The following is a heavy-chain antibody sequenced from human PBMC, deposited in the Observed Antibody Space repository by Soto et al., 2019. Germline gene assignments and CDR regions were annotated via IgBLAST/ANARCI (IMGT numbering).Heavy chain of an antibody. Sequence: PGGSLRLSCAASGFTFSSYAMHWVRQAPGKGLEWVAVISYDGSNKYYADSVKGRFTISRDNSKNTLYQQMNSLRTEDTAVYYCARPLWRDDYNWGYFDLWGRGTLVTVSS. J-gene: IGHJ2*01. D-gene: IGHD4-4*01. CDR1: GFTFSSYA. V-gene: IGHV3-30-3*01. CDR2: ISYDGSNK. CDR3: ARPLWRDDYNWGYFDL.